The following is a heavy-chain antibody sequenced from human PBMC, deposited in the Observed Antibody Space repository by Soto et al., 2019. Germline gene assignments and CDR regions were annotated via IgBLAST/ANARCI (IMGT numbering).Heavy chain of an antibody. D-gene: IGHD4-17*01. CDR2: IWYDGSNK. CDR3: ARQPLPGAYGTVVVDV. V-gene: IGHV3-33*01. J-gene: IGHJ6*02. Sequence: GGSLRLSCAASGFTFSSYGMHWVRQAPGKGLEWVAVIWYDGSNKYYADSVKGRFTISRDNSKNTLYLQMNSLRAEDTAVYYCARQPLPGAYGTVVVDVWGQGTTVTVSS. CDR1: GFTFSSYG.